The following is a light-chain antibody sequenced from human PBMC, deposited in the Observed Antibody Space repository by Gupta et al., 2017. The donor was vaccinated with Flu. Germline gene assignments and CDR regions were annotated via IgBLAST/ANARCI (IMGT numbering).Light chain of an antibody. CDR3: SLSYSGAWV. CDR2: DTS. V-gene: IGLV7-46*01. J-gene: IGLJ3*02. Sequence: QAVVTQEPSLTVSPGGTVTLSCGSSTGAVTSGQWPYWFQQKSGQAPRTLIYDTSNRHSWTPARFSGSLLGGKAALTLAGAQAEDEDDYYCSLSYSGAWVFGGGTKLTVL. CDR1: TGAVTSGQW.